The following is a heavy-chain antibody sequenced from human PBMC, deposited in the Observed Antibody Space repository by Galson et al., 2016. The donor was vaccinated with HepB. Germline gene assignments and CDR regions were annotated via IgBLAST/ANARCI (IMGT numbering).Heavy chain of an antibody. CDR3: AKVRGDYYYDTSGLDAFDI. CDR2: ISGRGETK. D-gene: IGHD3-22*01. Sequence: SLRLSCAASGFTFSNYAMGWVRQAPGKGLEWVSVISGRGETKYYADSVKGRFTISRDDSKNTLFLQMNSLRTEDTAIYYCAKVRGDYYYDTSGLDAFDIWGQGTMVTVSS. V-gene: IGHV3-23*01. CDR1: GFTFSNYA. J-gene: IGHJ3*02.